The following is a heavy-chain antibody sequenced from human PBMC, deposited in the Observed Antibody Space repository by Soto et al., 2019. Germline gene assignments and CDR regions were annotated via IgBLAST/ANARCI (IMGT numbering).Heavy chain of an antibody. CDR2: IYYSGST. CDR3: ARSSGGCTNSVCHPIEDY. V-gene: IGHV4-59*08. CDR1: GASISSYY. D-gene: IGHD2-8*01. J-gene: IGHJ4*02. Sequence: SETLSLTCTVSGASISSYYWSWIRQPPGKGLEWIGYIYYSGSTSYNPSLKSRVTISIDTSKNQFSLKLSSVTAADTAVYYCARSSGGCTNSVCHPIEDYWGQGTLVTVSS.